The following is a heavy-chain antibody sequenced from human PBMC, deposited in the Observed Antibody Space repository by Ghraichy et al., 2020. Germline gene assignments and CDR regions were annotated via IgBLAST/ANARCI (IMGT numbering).Heavy chain of an antibody. J-gene: IGHJ6*02. D-gene: IGHD2-2*01. CDR2: IYYSGST. Sequence: SETLSLTCTVSGGSISSGDYYWSWIRQPPGKGLEWIGYIYYSGSTYYNPSLKSRVTISVDTSKNQFSLKLSSVTAADTAVYYCARGGVLEGYQLLRYGMDVWGQGTTVTVSS. CDR1: GGSISSGDYY. CDR3: ARGGVLEGYQLLRYGMDV. V-gene: IGHV4-30-4*01.